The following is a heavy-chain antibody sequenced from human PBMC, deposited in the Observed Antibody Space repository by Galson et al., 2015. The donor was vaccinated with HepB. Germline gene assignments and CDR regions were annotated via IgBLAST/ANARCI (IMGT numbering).Heavy chain of an antibody. J-gene: IGHJ6*02. Sequence: SLRLSCAASGFTFSSYGMHWVRQAPGKGLEWVAVIWYDGSNKYYADSVKGRFTISRDNSKNTLYLQMNSLRAEDTAVYYCARVQEDLPYYYGMDVWGQGTTVTVSS. V-gene: IGHV3-33*08. CDR2: IWYDGSNK. CDR1: GFTFSSYG. CDR3: ARVQEDLPYYYGMDV. D-gene: IGHD2-15*01.